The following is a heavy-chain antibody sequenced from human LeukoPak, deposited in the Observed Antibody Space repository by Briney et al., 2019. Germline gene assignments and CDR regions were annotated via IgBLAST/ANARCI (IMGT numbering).Heavy chain of an antibody. J-gene: IGHJ4*02. V-gene: IGHV5-51*01. D-gene: IGHD3-10*01. CDR2: IYHGDSDT. Sequence: GESLKISCKGSGYRFSSYWIGWVRQMPGKGLEWMGIIYHGDSDTRYSPSFQGLVTISADKSISTAYLQWSSLKASDTAMYFCARRDGLGSPHFDYWGQGTLVTVSS. CDR3: ARRDGLGSPHFDY. CDR1: GYRFSSYW.